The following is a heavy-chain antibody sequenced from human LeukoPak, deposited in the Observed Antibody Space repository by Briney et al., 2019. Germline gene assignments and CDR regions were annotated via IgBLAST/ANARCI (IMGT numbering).Heavy chain of an antibody. D-gene: IGHD6-19*01. CDR3: AKGSVAGTHQENWFDP. CDR1: GFIFDDYA. Sequence: PGGSLRLSCAASGFIFDDYAMHWVRQAPGKGLEWVSGISWNSGSIGYADSVKGRFTISRDNAKNSLYLQMNSLRAEDTALYYCAKGSVAGTHQENWFDPWGQGTLVTVSS. J-gene: IGHJ5*02. V-gene: IGHV3-9*01. CDR2: ISWNSGSI.